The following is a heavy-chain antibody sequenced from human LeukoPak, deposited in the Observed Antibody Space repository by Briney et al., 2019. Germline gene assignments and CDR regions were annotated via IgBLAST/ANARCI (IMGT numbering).Heavy chain of an antibody. V-gene: IGHV3-30*04. CDR1: GFTFSSYA. D-gene: IGHD2-15*01. Sequence: PGGSLRLSCAASGFTFSSYAMHWVRQAPGKGLEWVAVISYDGSNKYYADSVKGRFTISRDNSKNTLYLQMNSQRAEDTAVYYCARDSVVVAALGAFDIWGQGTMVTVSS. CDR2: ISYDGSNK. CDR3: ARDSVVVAALGAFDI. J-gene: IGHJ3*02.